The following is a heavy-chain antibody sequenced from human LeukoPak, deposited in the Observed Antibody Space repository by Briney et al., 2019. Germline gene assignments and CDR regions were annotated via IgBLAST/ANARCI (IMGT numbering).Heavy chain of an antibody. CDR1: GFTFSSYS. Sequence: GGSLRLSCAASGFTFSSYSMNWVRQAPGKGLEWVSAISGSGGSTYYADSVKGRFTISRDNSKNTLYLQMNSLRAEDTAVYYCATPILDAFDIWGQGTMVTVSS. J-gene: IGHJ3*02. CDR2: ISGSGGST. CDR3: ATPILDAFDI. V-gene: IGHV3-23*01.